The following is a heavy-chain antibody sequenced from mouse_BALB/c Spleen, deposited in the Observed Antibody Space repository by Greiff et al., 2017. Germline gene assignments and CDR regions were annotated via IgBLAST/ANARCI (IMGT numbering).Heavy chain of an antibody. CDR3: ARYRGGYYGNLYYAMDY. V-gene: IGHV3-8*02. D-gene: IGHD2-1*01. J-gene: IGHJ4*01. CDR2: ISYSGST. CDR1: GDSITSGY. Sequence: EVKLMESGPSLVKPSQTLSLTCSVTGDSITSGYWNWIRKFPGNKLEYMGYISYSGSTYYNPSLKSRISITRDTSKNQYYLQLNSVTTEDTATYYCARYRGGYYGNLYYAMDYWGQGTSVTVSS.